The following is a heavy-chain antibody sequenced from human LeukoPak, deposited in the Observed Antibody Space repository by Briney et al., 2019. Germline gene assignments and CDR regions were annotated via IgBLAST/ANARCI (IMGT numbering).Heavy chain of an antibody. CDR3: ARGRPEFFGSGTYLND. D-gene: IGHD3-10*01. CDR1: GFSVSTYE. Sequence: GGSLRLSCAASGFSVSTYEMNWVRQAPGKGLECVSYISSSGTTISYADSVEGRFTISRDNAKNSLYLEMNSLRVEDTAVYYCARGRPEFFGSGTYLNDWGQETLVTVSS. J-gene: IGHJ4*02. V-gene: IGHV3-48*03. CDR2: ISSSGTTI.